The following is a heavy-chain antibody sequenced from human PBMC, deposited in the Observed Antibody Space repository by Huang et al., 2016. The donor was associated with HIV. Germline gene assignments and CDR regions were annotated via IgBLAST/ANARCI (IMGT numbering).Heavy chain of an antibody. Sequence: QVQLVQSGAEVKKPGASVKVSCKASGFNFNNYDFNWVRQASGQGLGWKGWMNPKSGNTGYAQKFQGRVTITRNTSITTAYMELRSLRSEDTAVYYCARARGFLYDSTGYYSRYYFDSWGQGTLVTISS. CDR2: MNPKSGNT. CDR1: GFNFNNYD. D-gene: IGHD3-22*01. J-gene: IGHJ4*02. CDR3: ARARGFLYDSTGYYSRYYFDS. V-gene: IGHV1-8*03.